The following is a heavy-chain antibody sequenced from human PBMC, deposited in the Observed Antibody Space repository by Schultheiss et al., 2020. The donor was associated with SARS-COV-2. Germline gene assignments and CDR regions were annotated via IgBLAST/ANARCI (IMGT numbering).Heavy chain of an antibody. J-gene: IGHJ4*02. V-gene: IGHV3-33*01. Sequence: GWSLRLSCAASGFTFSRYGMHWVRQAPGKGLEWVAVIWYDGSNKYYTDSVKGRFTISRDNSKNTLYLQMNSLRAEDTAIYYCARDSTYCSGDCSFDYWGQGTLVTVSS. CDR1: GFTFSRYG. CDR3: ARDSTYCSGDCSFDY. D-gene: IGHD2-21*02. CDR2: IWYDGSNK.